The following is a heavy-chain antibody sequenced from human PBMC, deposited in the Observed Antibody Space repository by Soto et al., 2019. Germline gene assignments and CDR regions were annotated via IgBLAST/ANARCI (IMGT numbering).Heavy chain of an antibody. CDR2: INSDGSST. V-gene: IGHV3-74*01. CDR1: GFTFSNYW. J-gene: IGHJ4*02. Sequence: PGGSLRLSCAASGFTFSNYWMHWVRQAPGKGLVWVSRINSDGSSTSYADSVKGRFTISRDNAKNTLYLQMNSLRAEDTAVYYCARVEFSRTKAAFDYWGQGTLVTVSS. CDR3: ARVEFSRTKAAFDY.